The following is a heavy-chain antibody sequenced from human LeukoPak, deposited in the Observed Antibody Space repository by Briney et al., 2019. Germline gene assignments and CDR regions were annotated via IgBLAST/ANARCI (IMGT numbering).Heavy chain of an antibody. CDR1: GFTFSSYA. CDR2: ISGSGGST. D-gene: IGHD5-12*01. J-gene: IGHJ6*02. V-gene: IGHV3-23*01. Sequence: GGSLRLSCAASGFTFSSYAMSWVRQAPGKGLEWVSAISGSGGSTYYADSVKGRFTISRDNSKNTLYLQMNSLRAEDTAVYYCARDTTCGGYSGYDYADCYYYGMDVWGQGTTVTVSS. CDR3: ARDTTCGGYSGYDYADCYYYGMDV.